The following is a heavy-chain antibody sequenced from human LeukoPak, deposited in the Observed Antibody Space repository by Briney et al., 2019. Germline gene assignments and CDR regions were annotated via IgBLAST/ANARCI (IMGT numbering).Heavy chain of an antibody. CDR2: FYPGDSDT. V-gene: IGHV5-51*01. CDR1: GYSFTSYW. D-gene: IGHD7-27*01. CDR3: ARVLGKGYYYYYMDV. Sequence: GGSLKISCKGSGYSFTSYWIGWVRQIPGKGLEWMGIFYPGDSDTRYSPSFQGQVTISADKSISTAYLQWSSLKASDTAMYYCARVLGKGYYYYYMDVWGKGTTVTVSS. J-gene: IGHJ6*03.